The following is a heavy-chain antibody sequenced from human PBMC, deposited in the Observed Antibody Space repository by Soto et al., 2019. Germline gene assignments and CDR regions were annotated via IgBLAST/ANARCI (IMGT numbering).Heavy chain of an antibody. CDR1: SGSISSSNW. CDR3: ARDGLWFGEYYYYMDV. CDR2: IYHSGST. V-gene: IGHV4-4*02. D-gene: IGHD3-10*01. J-gene: IGHJ6*03. Sequence: PSETLSLTCAVSSGSISSSNWWSWVRQPPGKGLEWIGEIYHSGSTNYNPSLKSRATISVDKSKNQFSLKLSSVTAADTAVYYCARDGLWFGEYYYYMDVWGKATTVTVSS.